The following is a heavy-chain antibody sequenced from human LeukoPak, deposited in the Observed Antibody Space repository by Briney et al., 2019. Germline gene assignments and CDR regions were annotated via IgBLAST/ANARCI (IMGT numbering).Heavy chain of an antibody. J-gene: IGHJ4*02. CDR2: IKQDGSEK. D-gene: IGHD3-10*01. V-gene: IGHV3-7*04. CDR3: ARVHQGIGEPPNYFDY. CDR1: GFTFSSYG. Sequence: PGGSLRLSCAASGFTFSSYGMHWVRQAPGKGLEWVANIKQDGSEKYYVDSVKGRFTISRDNAKNSLYLQMNSLRAEDTAVYYCARVHQGIGEPPNYFDYWGQGTLVTVSS.